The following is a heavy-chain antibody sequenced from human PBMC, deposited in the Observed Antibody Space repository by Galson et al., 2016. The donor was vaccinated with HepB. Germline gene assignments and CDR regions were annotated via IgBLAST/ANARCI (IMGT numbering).Heavy chain of an antibody. CDR1: GFRLSDHY. J-gene: IGHJ4*02. V-gene: IGHV3-72*01. CDR3: TNCHWAGPADY. Sequence: SLRLSCAASGFRLSDHYMDWVRQTPGKGLEWVGRTRNEADSYITDYAASVRGRFTISRDDSKNSVYLQMNSLKIEDTAVYYCTNCHWAGPADYWGQGTLVTVSS. D-gene: IGHD7-27*01. CDR2: TRNEADSYIT.